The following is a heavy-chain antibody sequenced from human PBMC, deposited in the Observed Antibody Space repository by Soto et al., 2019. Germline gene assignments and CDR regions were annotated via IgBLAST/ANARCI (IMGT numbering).Heavy chain of an antibody. CDR1: GYTFTSYG. CDR2: ISAYIGNT. J-gene: IGHJ6*02. D-gene: IGHD3-10*01. Sequence: GASVKVSCKASGYTFTSYGISWVRQAPGQGLEWMGWISAYIGNTNYAQKFQGRVTMTTDASTSTAYMELRSLRSEDTAVYYCARGSVPYGSGSPDNDYYYYGMDVWGQGTTVTVSS. CDR3: ARGSVPYGSGSPDNDYYYYGMDV. V-gene: IGHV1-18*01.